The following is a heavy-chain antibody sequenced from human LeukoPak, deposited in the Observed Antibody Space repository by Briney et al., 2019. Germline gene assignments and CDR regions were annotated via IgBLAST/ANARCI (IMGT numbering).Heavy chain of an antibody. V-gene: IGHV4-31*03. CDR3: ARANSSSWLRTHFDY. Sequence: SQTLSLTCTVSGASISSAYYFWSWIRQHPEKGLEWIGYIYYSGSTYYNPSLKSRVTISVDTSKNQFSLKLSSVTAADTAVYYCARANSSSWLRTHFDYWGQGTLVTVSS. CDR2: IYYSGST. D-gene: IGHD6-13*01. J-gene: IGHJ4*02. CDR1: GASISSAYYF.